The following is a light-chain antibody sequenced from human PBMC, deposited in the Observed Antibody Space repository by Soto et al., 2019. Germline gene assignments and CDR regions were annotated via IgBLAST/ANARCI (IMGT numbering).Light chain of an antibody. Sequence: QSALTQPASVSGTPGQLITISCTGTSSDVGGYNYVSWSQQHPGKAPNLLISEVSSRPSGVSNRFSGSKSGNTASLTISGLQADVEADYYCSSYTASSTLLFGTGTKVTVL. CDR2: EVS. CDR3: SSYTASSTLL. V-gene: IGLV2-14*03. CDR1: SSDVGGYNY. J-gene: IGLJ1*01.